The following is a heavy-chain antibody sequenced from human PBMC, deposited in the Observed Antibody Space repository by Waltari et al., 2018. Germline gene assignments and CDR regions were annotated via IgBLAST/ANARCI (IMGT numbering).Heavy chain of an antibody. CDR1: GYPLTDLS. Sequence: QVQLVQSGAEVKKPGASVTVSCKVSGYPLTDLSMHWGRQAPGQGIEWMGGLDTEDGETNYEKNFQGRVTMAEDTATDTAYMELSSLRSEDTAVYYCATRIAYYYDSSGYYFNYWGQGSLVTVSS. D-gene: IGHD3-22*01. J-gene: IGHJ4*02. CDR2: LDTEDGET. CDR3: ATRIAYYYDSSGYYFNY. V-gene: IGHV1-24*01.